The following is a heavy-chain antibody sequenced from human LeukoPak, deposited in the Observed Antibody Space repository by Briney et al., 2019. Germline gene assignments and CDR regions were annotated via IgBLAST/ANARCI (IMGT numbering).Heavy chain of an antibody. V-gene: IGHV3-66*01. CDR3: ATQTEHDYRRDHYYGMDV. Sequence: GGSLRLSCAASGFTVSRHYMSWVRQAAEKVLEWVSVVYSGCAIYYADSVKGTFTISRDNSKNTLYLQMSSLRAEDTAVYYCATQTEHDYRRDHYYGMDVWGQGTAVIVSS. CDR2: VYSGCAI. J-gene: IGHJ6*02. CDR1: GFTVSRHY. D-gene: IGHD4-11*01.